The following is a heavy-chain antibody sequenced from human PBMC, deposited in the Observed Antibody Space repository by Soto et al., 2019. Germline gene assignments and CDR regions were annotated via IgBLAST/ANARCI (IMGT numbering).Heavy chain of an antibody. CDR3: ARDVAAESSFAY. D-gene: IGHD6-13*01. Sequence: QVQLVQSGAEVKKPGASVKVSCKASGYTFTGYYMHWVRQAPGQGLEWMGWINPNSGATNYAQKFQGWITMTRDTSIATAYMELSRLRSDDTAVYYCARDVAAESSFAYWGQGTLVTVSS. CDR1: GYTFTGYY. V-gene: IGHV1-2*04. J-gene: IGHJ4*02. CDR2: INPNSGAT.